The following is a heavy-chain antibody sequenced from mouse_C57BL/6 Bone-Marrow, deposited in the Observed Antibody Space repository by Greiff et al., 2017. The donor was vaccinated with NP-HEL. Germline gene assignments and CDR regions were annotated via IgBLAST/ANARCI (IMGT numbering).Heavy chain of an antibody. Sequence: QVQLQQSGAELVRPGASVKLSCKASGYTFTDYYINWVKQRPGQGLEWIARIYPGSGNTYYNEKFKGKATLTAEKSSSTAYMQLSSLTSEDSAVYFCARSNGTIVFDYWGQGTTLTVSS. V-gene: IGHV1-76*01. CDR2: IYPGSGNT. CDR3: ARSNGTIVFDY. CDR1: GYTFTDYY. J-gene: IGHJ2*01. D-gene: IGHD2-12*01.